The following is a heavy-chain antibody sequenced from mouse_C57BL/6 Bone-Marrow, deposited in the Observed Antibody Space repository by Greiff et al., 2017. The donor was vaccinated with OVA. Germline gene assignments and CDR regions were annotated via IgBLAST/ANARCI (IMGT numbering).Heavy chain of an antibody. Sequence: EVQLQQSGPELVKPGASVKISCKASGYTFTDYYMNWVKQSHGKSLEWIGDINPNNGGTSYNQKFKGKATLTVDKSSSTAYMELRSLTSEDSAVYYCARNPITTVVPNYFDYWGQGTTLTVSS. J-gene: IGHJ2*01. CDR2: INPNNGGT. CDR1: GYTFTDYY. V-gene: IGHV1-26*01. CDR3: ARNPITTVVPNYFDY. D-gene: IGHD1-1*01.